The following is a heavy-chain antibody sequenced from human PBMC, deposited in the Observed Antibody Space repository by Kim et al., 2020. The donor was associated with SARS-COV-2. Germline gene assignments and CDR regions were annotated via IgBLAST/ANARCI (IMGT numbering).Heavy chain of an antibody. V-gene: IGHV3-23*01. J-gene: IGHJ5*02. CDR1: GFTFSSYA. CDR3: ARVCPYNWNYQEGWFDP. CDR2: ISGSGGST. Sequence: GGSLRLSCAASGFTFSSYAMSWVRQAPGKGLEWVSAISGSGGSTYYADSVKGRFTISRDNSKNTLYLQMNSLRAEDTAVYYCARVCPYNWNYQEGWFDPWSQGTLVTVSS. D-gene: IGHD1-7*01.